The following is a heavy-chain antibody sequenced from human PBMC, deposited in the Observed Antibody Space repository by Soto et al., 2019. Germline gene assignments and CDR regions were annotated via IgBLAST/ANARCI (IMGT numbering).Heavy chain of an antibody. V-gene: IGHV4-31*03. J-gene: IGHJ4*02. CDR2: IYYSGTT. Sequence: SVTLSLTCTVSGGPISSDSYYWIWIRKHPGKGLEWIGYIYYSGTTYDNPSLRSRVTISVDTSKNQFSLKLGSVTAADTAVYYCARDSSMAKVTGNFDYWGQGTLDTVSS. D-gene: IGHD3-10*01. CDR1: GGPISSDSYY. CDR3: ARDSSMAKVTGNFDY.